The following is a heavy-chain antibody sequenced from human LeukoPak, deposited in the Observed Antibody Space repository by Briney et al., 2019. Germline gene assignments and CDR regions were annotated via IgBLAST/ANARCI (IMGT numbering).Heavy chain of an antibody. D-gene: IGHD2-2*01. CDR3: ARDPDSISAFDI. CDR1: GGSISSGGYY. V-gene: IGHV4-31*03. J-gene: IGHJ3*02. Sequence: SETLSLTCTVSGGSISSGGYYWSWIRQHPGKGLEWIGYIYYSGSTYYNPSLKSRVTISVDTSKNQFSLKLSSVTAADTAVYYCARDPDSISAFDIWGQGTMVTVSS. CDR2: IYYSGST.